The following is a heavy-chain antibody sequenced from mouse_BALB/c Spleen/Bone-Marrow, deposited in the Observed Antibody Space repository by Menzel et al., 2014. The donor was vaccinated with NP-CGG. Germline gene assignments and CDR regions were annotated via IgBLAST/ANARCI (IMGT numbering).Heavy chain of an antibody. CDR3: TRDLYDGYYYYAMDY. V-gene: IGHV5-6-4*01. CDR2: ISSGGSYT. Sequence: EVKLMESGGGLVKPGGSLKLSCAASGFTFSSYTMSWVRQTPEKRLEWVATISSGGSYTYYPDSVKGRFTISRDNAKNTLYLQMSGLKSEDTAMYYCTRDLYDGYYYYAMDYWGQGTSVTVSS. J-gene: IGHJ4*01. D-gene: IGHD2-3*01. CDR1: GFTFSSYT.